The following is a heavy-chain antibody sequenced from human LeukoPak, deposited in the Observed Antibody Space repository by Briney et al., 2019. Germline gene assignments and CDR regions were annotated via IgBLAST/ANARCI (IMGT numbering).Heavy chain of an antibody. D-gene: IGHD6-6*01. Sequence: ASVKVSCKASGYTFTGYDMHWLRQAPGQGLEWMRWINPNNGGTNYAQKFQGSVTMTRGRSIITAYDELGRLRLDDTAAASSARGCEYSSSSTVDYRGQGTLVTVSS. V-gene: IGHV1-2*02. J-gene: IGHJ4*02. CDR3: ARGCEYSSSSTVDY. CDR1: GYTFTGYD. CDR2: INPNNGGT.